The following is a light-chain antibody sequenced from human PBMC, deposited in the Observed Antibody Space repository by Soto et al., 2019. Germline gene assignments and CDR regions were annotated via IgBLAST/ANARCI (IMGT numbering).Light chain of an antibody. CDR2: DAS. V-gene: IGKV3-11*01. Sequence: EIVLTQSPATLSLSPGERATLSCRASQSVSSYLAWYQQKPGQAPRLLIYDASNRATGIPARFSGSGSGTDFTLSISSLEPEDFAVYCCQQGSNLPQTFGQGTKLEIK. CDR1: QSVSSY. J-gene: IGKJ2*01. CDR3: QQGSNLPQT.